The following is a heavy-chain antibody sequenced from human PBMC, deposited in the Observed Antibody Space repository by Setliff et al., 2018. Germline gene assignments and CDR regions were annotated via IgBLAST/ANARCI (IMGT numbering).Heavy chain of an antibody. CDR3: ARAPRYFGPTGSYFDY. J-gene: IGHJ4*02. CDR2: MYYGGGGST. V-gene: IGHV4-39*07. D-gene: IGHD3-9*01. CDR1: GASLSSGTYY. Sequence: SETLSLTCTVSGASLSSGTYYWGWIRQPPGKGLEWIGSMYYGGGGSTYYNASLKSRVTISVDTSKNQFSLKLNSVTAADTAVYYCARAPRYFGPTGSYFDYWGQGTLVTVSS.